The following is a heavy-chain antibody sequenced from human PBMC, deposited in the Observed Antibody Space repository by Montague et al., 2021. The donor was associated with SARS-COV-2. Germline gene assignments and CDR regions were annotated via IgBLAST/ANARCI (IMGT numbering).Heavy chain of an antibody. J-gene: IGHJ3*02. D-gene: IGHD1/OR15-1a*01. V-gene: IGHV4-39*02. CDR2: IYFTGKT. CDR1: GDSISRSHYF. CDR3: ARWGLNNAFDI. Sequence: SETLSLTCSVSGDSISRSHYFWAWIRQPPGMGLEWIGSIYFTGKTYYHPSPKGRVTISIDTSKNHFSLRLSSVTAADSAVFYCARWGLNNAFDIWGLGTMITISS.